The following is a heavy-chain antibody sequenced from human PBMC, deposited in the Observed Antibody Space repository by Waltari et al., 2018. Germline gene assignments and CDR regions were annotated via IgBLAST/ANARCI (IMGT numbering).Heavy chain of an antibody. V-gene: IGHV3-53*01. CDR1: GFTVSSNY. D-gene: IGHD2-2*01. CDR2: FYSGGST. J-gene: IGHJ6*02. CDR3: AREVVVVVPAAILYYGMDV. Sequence: EVQLVESGGGLIQPGGSLRLSCAASGFTVSSNYMSWVRQAPGKGLEWCSVFYSGGSTSSAASVKGRFTISRDNSKNTLYLQMNSLRAEDTAVYYCAREVVVVVPAAILYYGMDVWGQGTTVTVSS.